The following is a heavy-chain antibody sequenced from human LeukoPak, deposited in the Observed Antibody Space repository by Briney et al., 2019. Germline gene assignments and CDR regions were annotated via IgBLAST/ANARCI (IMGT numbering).Heavy chain of an antibody. V-gene: IGHV1-2*02. J-gene: IGHJ4*02. D-gene: IGHD3-3*01. CDR3: AISIQAAAIPAFDY. CDR2: INPDRGGT. CDR1: GNTFAGHN. Sequence: ASVKVSCKAPGNTFAGHNIHWMRQAPGQGLEFMGWINPDRGGTDYARQFQGRFTMTSDTSIRAAYMELSSLVSEDSAVYFCAISIQAAAIPAFDYWGQGTQVTVSS.